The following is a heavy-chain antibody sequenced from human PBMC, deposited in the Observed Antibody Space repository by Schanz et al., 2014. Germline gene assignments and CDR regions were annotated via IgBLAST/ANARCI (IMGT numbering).Heavy chain of an antibody. J-gene: IGHJ3*01. D-gene: IGHD5-12*01. Sequence: DVHLGESGGGLIQPGGSLRLSCAVSGFTVNTNYMSWVRQAPGKGLEWISSMYINSGSTQYADSVKGRFIISRDSSKNTLFLQMNSLRAEDTAVYFCARDGGRDGYNLAFDVWGQGTLVTVSS. CDR1: GFTVNTNY. CDR2: MYINSGST. V-gene: IGHV3-53*01. CDR3: ARDGGRDGYNLAFDV.